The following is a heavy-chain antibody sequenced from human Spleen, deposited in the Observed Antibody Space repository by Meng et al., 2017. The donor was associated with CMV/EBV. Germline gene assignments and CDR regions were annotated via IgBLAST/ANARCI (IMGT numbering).Heavy chain of an antibody. J-gene: IGHJ4*02. CDR1: GGSMSDYY. Sequence: GSLRLSCTVSGGSMSDYYWTWIRQPPGQGLEWIGYTYYGSTNYNPSLKSRVSISVDSSKNQFSLNIRSLTVADTAVYYCARGQWLVQVFDYWGQGTLVTVSS. D-gene: IGHD6-19*01. CDR3: ARGQWLVQVFDY. V-gene: IGHV4-59*01. CDR2: TYYGST.